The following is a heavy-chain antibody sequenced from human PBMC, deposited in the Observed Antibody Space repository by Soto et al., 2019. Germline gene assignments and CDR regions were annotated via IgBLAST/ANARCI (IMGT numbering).Heavy chain of an antibody. CDR2: IYYSGST. CDR1: GGSSSGYY. D-gene: IGHD6-19*01. V-gene: IGHV4-59*01. Sequence: SETLSLSYTVSGGSSSGYYVRWIRQPPGKGLEWIGYIYYSGSTNYNPSLKSRVTISVDTSKNQFSLKLSSVTAADTAVYYCARVGSGWYFAFDIWGQGTMVTVSS. CDR3: ARVGSGWYFAFDI. J-gene: IGHJ3*02.